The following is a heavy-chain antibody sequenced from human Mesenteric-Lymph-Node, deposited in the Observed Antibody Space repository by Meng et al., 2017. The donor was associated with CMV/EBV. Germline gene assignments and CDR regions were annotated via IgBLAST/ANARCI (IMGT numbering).Heavy chain of an antibody. Sequence: VELHRWGAGLVKPSETLSVTCAVYGGSFMCYYWNWIRQSPEKGLEWIGEINHSGSTTYNPSFTSRIIISVDTSTNQISLNMSSVTAADTAVYYCARGSSYDILTGYFDYWGQGALVTVSS. V-gene: IGHV4-34*01. CDR1: GGSFMCYY. J-gene: IGHJ4*02. CDR3: ARGSSYDILTGYFDY. D-gene: IGHD3-9*01. CDR2: INHSGST.